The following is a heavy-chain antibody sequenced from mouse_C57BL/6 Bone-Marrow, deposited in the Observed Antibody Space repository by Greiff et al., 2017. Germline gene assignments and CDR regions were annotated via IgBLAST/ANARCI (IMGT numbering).Heavy chain of an antibody. CDR2: IYPSDSET. CDR3: ARLRGICCDYDGDY. V-gene: IGHV1-61*01. J-gene: IGHJ2*01. Sequence: QVQLQQPGAELVRPGSSVKLSCKASGYTFTSCRMDWVKQRPGQGLEWIGNIYPSDSETHYNQKFKDKATLTVDKSSSTAYMQLSSLTSEDSAVDYCARLRGICCDYDGDYWGQGTTLTVSS. CDR1: GYTFTSCR. D-gene: IGHD2-4*01.